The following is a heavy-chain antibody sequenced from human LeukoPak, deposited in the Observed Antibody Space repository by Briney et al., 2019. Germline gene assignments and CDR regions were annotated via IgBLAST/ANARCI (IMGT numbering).Heavy chain of an antibody. J-gene: IGHJ3*02. CDR3: AREAAGDIVVVVAATMELGDAFDI. CDR2: INPNSGGT. V-gene: IGHV1-2*02. Sequence: GASVKVSCKASGYTFTGYYMHWVRQAPGQGLERMGWINPNSGGTNYAQKFQGRVTMTRDTSISTAYMELSRLRSDDTAVYYCAREAAGDIVVVVAATMELGDAFDIWGQGTMVTVSS. CDR1: GYTFTGYY. D-gene: IGHD2-15*01.